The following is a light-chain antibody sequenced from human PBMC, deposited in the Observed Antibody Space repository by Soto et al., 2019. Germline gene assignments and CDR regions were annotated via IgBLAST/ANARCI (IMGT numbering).Light chain of an antibody. J-gene: IGLJ1*01. CDR3: TSYTSSSTDV. V-gene: IGLV2-14*01. Sequence: QSALTQTASVSGSPGQSIAISCTGTSSDVGNYNYVSWYQQHPDKAPKLMIFDVSNRPSGVSDRFSGSKSGNTASLTISGLQADDEADYYCTSYTSSSTDVFGTGTKLTVL. CDR2: DVS. CDR1: SSDVGNYNY.